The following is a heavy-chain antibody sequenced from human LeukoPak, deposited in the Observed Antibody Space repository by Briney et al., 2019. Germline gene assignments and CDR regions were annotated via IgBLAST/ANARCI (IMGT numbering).Heavy chain of an antibody. V-gene: IGHV4-34*01. CDR1: GGSFSGYY. Sequence: SSETLSLTCAVYGGSFSGYYWSWFRQPPGKGLEWIGEINHSGSTNYNPSLKSRVTISVDTSKNQFSLKLSSVTAADTAVYYCARRNPPHFDYWGRGTLVTVSS. CDR2: INHSGST. CDR3: ARRNPPHFDY. J-gene: IGHJ4*02.